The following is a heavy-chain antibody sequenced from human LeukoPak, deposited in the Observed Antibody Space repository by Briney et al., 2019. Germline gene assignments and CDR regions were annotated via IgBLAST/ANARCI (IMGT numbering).Heavy chain of an antibody. D-gene: IGHD6-6*01. CDR2: INPNSGGT. V-gene: IGHV1-2*02. CDR3: ARDRSRVRGSSGWFDP. CDR1: GYTFTRYF. Sequence: ASVKVSCMASGYTFTRYFMHGVRPAPGRGLDWMGWINPNSGGTNYAQKFQGRVTMTRDTSISTAYMELSRLRSDDTAVYYCARDRSRVRGSSGWFDPWGQGTLVTVSS. J-gene: IGHJ5*02.